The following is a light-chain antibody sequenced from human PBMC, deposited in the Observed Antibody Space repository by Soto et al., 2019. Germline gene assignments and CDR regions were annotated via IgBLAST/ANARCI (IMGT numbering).Light chain of an antibody. CDR2: GAS. V-gene: IGKV3-15*01. Sequence: EIVMTQSPATLSVFPGERATLSCRASKSDSTNLAWYQQKPGQAPRLLIYGASARATGIPARFSGSGSGTEFTLTISSRQSEDFAVYYCHQYNNWPPYTFGQGTKLEIK. CDR3: HQYNNWPPYT. J-gene: IGKJ2*01. CDR1: KSDSTN.